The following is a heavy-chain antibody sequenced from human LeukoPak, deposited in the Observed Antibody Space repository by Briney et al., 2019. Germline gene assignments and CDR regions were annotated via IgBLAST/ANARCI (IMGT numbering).Heavy chain of an antibody. Sequence: GGSLRLSCAASGFTFSSYGMHWVRQAPGKGLEWVAFIRYDGSNKYYADSVKGRFTISGDNSKNTLYLQMNSLRAEDTAVYYCAKGDAFAYYDSSGYYYWGQGTLVTVSS. V-gene: IGHV3-30*02. CDR2: IRYDGSNK. J-gene: IGHJ4*02. CDR1: GFTFSSYG. CDR3: AKGDAFAYYDSSGYYY. D-gene: IGHD3-22*01.